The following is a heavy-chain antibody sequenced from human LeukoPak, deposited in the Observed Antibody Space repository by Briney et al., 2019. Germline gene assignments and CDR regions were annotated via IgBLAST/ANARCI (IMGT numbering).Heavy chain of an antibody. CDR3: ARVMSGDPNAFDY. Sequence: SETLSLTCTVSGGSISSYYWSWIRQPPGKGLEWIGYIYYSGSTNYNPSLKSRVTISVDTSKNQFSLKLSSMTAADTAVYYCARVMSGDPNAFDYWGQGTLVTVAS. D-gene: IGHD2-21*02. CDR1: GGSISSYY. CDR2: IYYSGST. J-gene: IGHJ4*02. V-gene: IGHV4-59*01.